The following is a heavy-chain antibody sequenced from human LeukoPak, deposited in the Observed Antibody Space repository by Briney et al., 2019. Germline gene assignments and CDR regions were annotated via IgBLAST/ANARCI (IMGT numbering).Heavy chain of an antibody. V-gene: IGHV1-8*01. J-gene: IGHJ6*03. CDR2: MNPNSGNT. CDR3: AREGIVVVPAAIDVSYYYYYMDV. CDR1: GYTFTSYD. Sequence: ASVKVSCKASGYTFTSYDINWVRQATGQGREWMGWMNPNSGNTGYAQKFQGRVTMTRNTSISTAYMELSSLRSEDTAVYYCAREGIVVVPAAIDVSYYYYYMDVWGKGTTVTVSS. D-gene: IGHD2-2*02.